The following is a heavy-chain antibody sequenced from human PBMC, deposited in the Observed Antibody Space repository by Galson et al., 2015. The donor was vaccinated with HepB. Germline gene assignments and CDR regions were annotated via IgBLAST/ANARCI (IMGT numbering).Heavy chain of an antibody. J-gene: IGHJ4*02. Sequence: SLRLSCAASGFTFNNYAMSWVRQAPGKGLEWVSAISGSGGSTYYADSVKGRFTISRDNSKNTLYLQMNSLRDEDTAVYYCAKAPPGYSSSWYFLVYWGQGTLVTVSS. CDR3: AKAPPGYSSSWYFLVY. V-gene: IGHV3-23*01. CDR1: GFTFNNYA. CDR2: ISGSGGST. D-gene: IGHD6-13*01.